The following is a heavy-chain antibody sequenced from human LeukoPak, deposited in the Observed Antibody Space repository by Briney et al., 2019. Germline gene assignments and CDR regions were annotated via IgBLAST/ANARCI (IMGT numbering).Heavy chain of an antibody. Sequence: GGSLRLSCAASGFTFSSYWMCWVRQAPGKGLEWVANIKEDGSEKNYVDSVKSRFTISRDNAKNSLSLQMNSLRAEDTAVYYCARMTANDYWGQGTLVTVSS. V-gene: IGHV3-7*02. CDR2: IKEDGSEK. CDR3: ARMTANDY. CDR1: GFTFSSYW. J-gene: IGHJ4*02. D-gene: IGHD2-21*02.